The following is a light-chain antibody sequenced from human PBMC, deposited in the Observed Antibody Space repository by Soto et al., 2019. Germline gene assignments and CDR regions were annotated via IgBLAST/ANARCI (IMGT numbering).Light chain of an antibody. CDR3: SAYAGSIYV. CDR2: DVN. Sequence: QSALTQPPSASGSPGQSVTISCTGTSSDVGRYNHVSWYQQHPGKAPKLMIFDVNKRPSGVPDRYSGSKSGNTASLTVSGLQAEDEADYYCSAYAGSIYVFGSGTKLIVL. CDR1: SSDVGRYNH. V-gene: IGLV2-8*01. J-gene: IGLJ1*01.